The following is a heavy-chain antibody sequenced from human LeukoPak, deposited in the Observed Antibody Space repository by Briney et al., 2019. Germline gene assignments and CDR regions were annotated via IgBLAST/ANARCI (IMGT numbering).Heavy chain of an antibody. J-gene: IGHJ4*02. D-gene: IGHD4-11*01. V-gene: IGHV4-31*02. Sequence: SETLSLTCTVSGGSISSSGYYWTWIRQLPGKGLDWIGYMSYSGSTSYNPSLKSRVIISVDTSKNQLSLKLSSVTAADTAVYYCAREDYNRLDYWGQGTLVTVSS. CDR2: MSYSGST. CDR3: AREDYNRLDY. CDR1: GGSISSSGYY.